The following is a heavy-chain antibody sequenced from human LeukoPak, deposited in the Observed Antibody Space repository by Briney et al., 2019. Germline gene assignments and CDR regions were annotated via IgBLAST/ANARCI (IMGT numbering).Heavy chain of an antibody. D-gene: IGHD6-13*01. CDR2: ISGGGGST. Sequence: GGSLRLSCAASGFNFGSNWMSWVRQAPGKGLEWVSVISGGGGSTYYADSVKGRFTISRDNSKNTLYLQMNSLRAEDTAVYYCAKGRYGSSRYPFDYWGQGTLVTVSS. CDR3: AKGRYGSSRYPFDY. J-gene: IGHJ4*02. CDR1: GFNFGSNW. V-gene: IGHV3-23*01.